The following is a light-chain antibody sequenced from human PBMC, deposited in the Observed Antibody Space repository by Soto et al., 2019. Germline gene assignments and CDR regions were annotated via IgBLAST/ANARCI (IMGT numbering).Light chain of an antibody. V-gene: IGKV3-15*01. CDR2: GAS. CDR3: QQYNNWWT. CDR1: QSVSIN. Sequence: EIVWTQSPVTLSLSPGERATLSCRAGQSVSINLALYQQEPCQAPRLLIYGASTRATGIPARFTGSGSGTEFTLTISSLQFDDSAVYYCQQYNNWWTFGQGTKVDIK. J-gene: IGKJ1*01.